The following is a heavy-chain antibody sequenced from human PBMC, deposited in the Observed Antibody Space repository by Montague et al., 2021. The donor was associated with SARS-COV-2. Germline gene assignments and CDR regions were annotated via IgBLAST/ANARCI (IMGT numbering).Heavy chain of an antibody. CDR3: ARDWWNGDWLFGLYYYYGMDV. CDR1: GFNFSSYG. CDR2: IWYDGSNK. J-gene: IGHJ6*02. Sequence: SRGLSCAASGFNFSSYGMHWVRQAPGKGLEWVAVIWYDGSNKYYADSVKGRFTIPRDNSKNTLYLQMNSLRAEDTAVYYCARDWWNGDWLFGLYYYYGMDVWGQGTTVTVSS. D-gene: IGHD3-9*01. V-gene: IGHV3-33*01.